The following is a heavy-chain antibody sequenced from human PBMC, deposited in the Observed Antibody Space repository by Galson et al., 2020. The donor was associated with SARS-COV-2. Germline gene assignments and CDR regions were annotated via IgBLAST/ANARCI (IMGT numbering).Heavy chain of an antibody. CDR2: IFPGDSDT. Sequence: GESLKISCKGSGYSFNIYWIGWVRQMPGKGLEWMGIIFPGDSDTRYSPSFQGQVTISADKSINTAYLQWSSLKASDTAMYYCARRTTRSSGYYGAADYWGQGTLVTVSS. J-gene: IGHJ4*02. CDR1: GYSFNIYW. CDR3: ARRTTRSSGYYGAADY. D-gene: IGHD6-19*01. V-gene: IGHV5-51*01.